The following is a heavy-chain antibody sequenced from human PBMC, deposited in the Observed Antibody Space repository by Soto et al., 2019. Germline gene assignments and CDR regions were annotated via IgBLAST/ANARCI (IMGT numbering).Heavy chain of an antibody. D-gene: IGHD2-2*01. V-gene: IGHV3-23*01. J-gene: IGHJ4*02. CDR3: AKDGIGYCISTSCYSVDY. CDR1: GFTFSSYA. Sequence: EVQLLESGGGLVQPGGSLRLSCAASGFTFSSYAMSWVRQAPGKGLECVSAISGSGGGSTYYADSVKGRFTISRDNSKKTLYLQMNSLRAEDTAVYYCAKDGIGYCISTSCYSVDYWGQGTLVTVSS. CDR2: ISGSGGGST.